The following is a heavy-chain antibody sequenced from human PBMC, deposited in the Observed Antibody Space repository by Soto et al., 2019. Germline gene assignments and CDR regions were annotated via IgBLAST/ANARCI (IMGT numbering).Heavy chain of an antibody. V-gene: IGHV3-30-3*01. CDR2: ISYDGSNK. CDR1: GFTFSSYA. CDR3: ARSGGDPTSYYYYGMDV. J-gene: IGHJ6*02. D-gene: IGHD4-17*01. Sequence: QVQLVESGGGVVQPGRSLRLSCAASGFTFSSYAMHWVRQAPGKGLEWVAVISYDGSNKYYADSVKGRFTISRDNSKNTLYLQMNSLRAEDTAVYYCARSGGDPTSYYYYGMDVWGQGTTVTVSS.